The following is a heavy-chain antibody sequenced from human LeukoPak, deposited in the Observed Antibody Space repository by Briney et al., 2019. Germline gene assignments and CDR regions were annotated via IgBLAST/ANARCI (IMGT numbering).Heavy chain of an antibody. V-gene: IGHV4-31*11. CDR2: QDYRGTT. J-gene: IGHJ4*02. CDR1: GASVSTSGYY. D-gene: IGHD5-24*01. CDR3: ARDVEGHDY. Sequence: PSQTLSLTCAVSGASVSTSGYYWGWIRQLPEKGLEWIGYQDYRGTTYYNPSLKSRLTISVDTFRNQFSLNLMSMTAADTAAYYCARDVEGHDYWGQGTLVTVSS.